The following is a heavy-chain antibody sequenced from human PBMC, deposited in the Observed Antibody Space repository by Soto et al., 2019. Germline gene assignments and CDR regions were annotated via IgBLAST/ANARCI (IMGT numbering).Heavy chain of an antibody. Sequence: GGSLRLSCAASGFTFDDYAMHWVRQAPGKGLEWVSGISWNSGSIGYADSVKGRFTISRDNAKNSLYLQMNSLRAEDTALYYCAKSRDGGNYYYMDVWGKGTTVTVSS. D-gene: IGHD6-13*01. V-gene: IGHV3-9*01. CDR1: GFTFDDYA. CDR3: AKSRDGGNYYYMDV. CDR2: ISWNSGSI. J-gene: IGHJ6*03.